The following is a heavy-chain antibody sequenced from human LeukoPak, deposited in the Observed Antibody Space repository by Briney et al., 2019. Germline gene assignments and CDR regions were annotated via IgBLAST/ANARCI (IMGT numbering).Heavy chain of an antibody. CDR1: GFTFSSYA. J-gene: IGHJ3*02. D-gene: IGHD1-26*01. V-gene: IGHV3-66*01. Sequence: GGSLRLSCAASGFTFSSYAMSWVRQAPGKGLEWVSVIYSGGSTYYADSVKGRFTISRDNSKNTLYLQMNSLRAEDTAVYYCAIVGATGRYDAFDIWGQGTMVTVSS. CDR2: IYSGGST. CDR3: AIVGATGRYDAFDI.